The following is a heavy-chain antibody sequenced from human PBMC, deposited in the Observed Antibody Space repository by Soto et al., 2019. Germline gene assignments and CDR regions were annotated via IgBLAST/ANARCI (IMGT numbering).Heavy chain of an antibody. V-gene: IGHV3-53*01. CDR3: AARGGRDQYMDV. CDR1: GFTVSSNY. Sequence: GGSLRLSCAASGFTVSSNYRSWVRQAPGKGLEWVSVIYSGGSTYYADSVKGRFTISRDNSKNTLYLQMISLRSDDTAVYYCAARGGRDQYMDVWGKGTTVTVSS. J-gene: IGHJ6*03. D-gene: IGHD2-15*01. CDR2: IYSGGST.